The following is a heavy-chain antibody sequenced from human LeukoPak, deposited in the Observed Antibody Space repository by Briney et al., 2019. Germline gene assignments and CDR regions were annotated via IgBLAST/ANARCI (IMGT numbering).Heavy chain of an antibody. CDR2: ISYDGSNK. CDR3: ARESIVGATTVY. J-gene: IGHJ4*02. D-gene: IGHD1-26*01. Sequence: GRSLRLSCAASGFTFSSYAMHWVRQAPGKGLEWVAVISYDGSNKYYADSVKGRFTISRDNAKNSLYLQMNSLRAEDTAVYYCARESIVGATTVYWGREPWSPSPQ. CDR1: GFTFSSYA. V-gene: IGHV3-30-3*01.